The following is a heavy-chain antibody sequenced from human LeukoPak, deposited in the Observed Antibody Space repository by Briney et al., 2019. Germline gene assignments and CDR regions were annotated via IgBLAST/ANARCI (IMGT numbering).Heavy chain of an antibody. Sequence: ASVKVSCKASGYTFTGYYMHWVRQAPGQGLEWMGWINPNSGGTNYAQKFQGRVTMTRDTSISTAYMELSRLRSDDTAVYYCAREGSSGWASTDAFDIWGQGTMVTVSS. J-gene: IGHJ3*02. V-gene: IGHV1-2*02. D-gene: IGHD6-19*01. CDR2: INPNSGGT. CDR1: GYTFTGYY. CDR3: AREGSSGWASTDAFDI.